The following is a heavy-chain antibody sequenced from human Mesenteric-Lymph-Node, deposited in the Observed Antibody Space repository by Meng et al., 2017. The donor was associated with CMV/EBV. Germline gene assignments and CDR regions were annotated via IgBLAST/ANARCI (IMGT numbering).Heavy chain of an antibody. CDR1: GGSISSSDYY. CDR2: ISYGGST. V-gene: IGHV4-39*07. CDR3: AREGKGITIFGVVVT. Sequence: SETLSLTCTVSGGSISSSDYYWGWIRQPPGEGLEWIGSISYGGSTYYSPSLKSRVTISVDTSKNQFSLKLTSVTAADTALYYCAREGKGITIFGVVVTWGQGTLVTVSS. D-gene: IGHD3-3*01. J-gene: IGHJ5*02.